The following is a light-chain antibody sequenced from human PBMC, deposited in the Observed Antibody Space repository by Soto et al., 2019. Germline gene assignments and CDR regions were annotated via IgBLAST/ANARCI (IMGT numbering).Light chain of an antibody. CDR1: QDIGNH. Sequence: DIQMIQSPSSLSAYVGARVTISCRASQDIGNHLAWYQQKPGKVPKLLIHAASTLQSGVPSRFSGSGSGTDFTLNISSLQPEDVATYFCEMYNIAPLITFGQGTRLEIK. J-gene: IGKJ5*01. CDR2: AAS. V-gene: IGKV1-27*01. CDR3: EMYNIAPLIT.